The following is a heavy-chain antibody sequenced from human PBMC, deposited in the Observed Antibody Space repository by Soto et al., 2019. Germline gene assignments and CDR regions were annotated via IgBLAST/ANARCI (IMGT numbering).Heavy chain of an antibody. Sequence: QVQLVQSGAELKKPGSSVKVSCKVSGGTDGTYSINWVRQAPGQGLEWMGAIIPILSTTNYAQRLQGRVTITADESTGTVYLELTSLKFEDTAVYYCASRAMAVTWFDPWGQGTLVTVSS. V-gene: IGHV1-69*01. CDR1: GGTDGTYS. J-gene: IGHJ5*02. D-gene: IGHD6-19*01. CDR3: ASRAMAVTWFDP. CDR2: IIPILSTT.